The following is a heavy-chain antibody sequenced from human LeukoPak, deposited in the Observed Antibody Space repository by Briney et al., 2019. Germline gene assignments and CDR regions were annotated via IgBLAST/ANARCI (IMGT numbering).Heavy chain of an antibody. Sequence: PGGSLRLSCAASGVTFSSYWMSWVRQAPGKGLKWVANIKEDGGEKYYADSVKGRFTISRDNAKNSLYLQMNSLRAEDTAVYYCAREAPFDYWGQGTLVTVSS. J-gene: IGHJ4*02. CDR3: AREAPFDY. CDR2: IKEDGGEK. CDR1: GVTFSSYW. V-gene: IGHV3-7*04.